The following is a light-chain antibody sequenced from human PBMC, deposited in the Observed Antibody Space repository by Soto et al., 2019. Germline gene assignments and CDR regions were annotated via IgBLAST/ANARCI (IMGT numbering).Light chain of an antibody. CDR1: QSISQY. CDR2: AAS. Sequence: DIQMTQSPSSLSASVGDRVTITCRASQSISQYVNLYQQKPGKAPNLLIYAASSLQSGVAPRFSGSGSGTDFTLIINSLQAEDFATYYCQQSYTTPLTFGPGTKVDIK. V-gene: IGKV1-39*01. J-gene: IGKJ3*01. CDR3: QQSYTTPLT.